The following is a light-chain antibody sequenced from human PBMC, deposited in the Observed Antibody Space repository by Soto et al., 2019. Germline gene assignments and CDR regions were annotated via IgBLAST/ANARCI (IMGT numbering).Light chain of an antibody. CDR1: NSDVGGYNY. CDR2: DVS. J-gene: IGLJ2*01. CDR3: SSYTSSSTLVV. V-gene: IGLV2-14*01. Sequence: QSALAQPASVSGSPGQSITISCTGTNSDVGGYNYVSWYQQHPGKAPKLMIYDVSNRPSGVSNRFSGSKSGNTASLTISGIQAEDKADYYCSSYTSSSTLVVFGGGTKLTVL.